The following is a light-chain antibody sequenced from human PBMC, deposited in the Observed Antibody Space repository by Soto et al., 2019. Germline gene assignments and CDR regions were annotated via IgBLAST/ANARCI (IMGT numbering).Light chain of an antibody. CDR3: SSYTSSSSWV. CDR2: DVS. V-gene: IGLV2-14*03. CDR1: SSDVGGYNY. J-gene: IGLJ3*02. Sequence: QSVLTQPASVSGSPGQSITISCTGTSSDVGGYNYVSWYQHHPGKAPKLMLYDVSDRPSGVSNRFSGSKSGNTASLTISGLQAEDEADYYCSSYTSSSSWVFGTGTKLTVL.